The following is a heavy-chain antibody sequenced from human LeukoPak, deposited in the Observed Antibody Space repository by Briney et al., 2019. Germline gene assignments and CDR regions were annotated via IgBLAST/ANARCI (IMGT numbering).Heavy chain of an antibody. D-gene: IGHD6-19*01. V-gene: IGHV1-8*01. CDR2: MNPNSGNT. J-gene: IGHJ5*02. Sequence: ASVKVSCKASGYTFTSYDINWVRQATGQGPEWMGWMNPNSGNTGYAQKFQGRVTMTRNTSISTAYMELSSLRSEDTAVYYCARGPPYSRGWYDNWFDPWGQGTLVTVSS. CDR1: GYTFTSYD. CDR3: ARGPPYSRGWYDNWFDP.